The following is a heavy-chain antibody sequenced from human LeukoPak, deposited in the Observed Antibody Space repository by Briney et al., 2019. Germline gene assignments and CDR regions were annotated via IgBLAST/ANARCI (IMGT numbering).Heavy chain of an antibody. V-gene: IGHV1-69*13. J-gene: IGHJ3*02. D-gene: IGHD6-13*01. CDR3: ASLTAAGIGLGAFDI. Sequence: GASVKVSCKASGGTFSNFAISWVRRAPGQGLEWMGGIIPIFGTANYAQKFQGRVTITADESTSTAYMELSSLRSEDTAVYYCASLTAAGIGLGAFDIWGQGTMVTVSS. CDR1: GGTFSNFA. CDR2: IIPIFGTA.